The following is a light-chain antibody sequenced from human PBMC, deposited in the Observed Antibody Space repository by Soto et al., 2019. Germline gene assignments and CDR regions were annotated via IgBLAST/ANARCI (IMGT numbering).Light chain of an antibody. J-gene: IGKJ1*01. Sequence: EIVLTQSPGTLSLSPGERATLSCRASQSVSSSYFAWYQQKPGQAPRLLIYGASNRAAGIPDRFSGSGSGTDFTLTISRLEPEDFAVYYCQQYSNSRTFGQGTKVDIK. V-gene: IGKV3-20*01. CDR1: QSVSSSY. CDR3: QQYSNSRT. CDR2: GAS.